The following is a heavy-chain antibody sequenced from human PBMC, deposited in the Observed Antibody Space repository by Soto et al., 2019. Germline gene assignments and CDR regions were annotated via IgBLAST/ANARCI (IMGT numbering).Heavy chain of an antibody. CDR3: ARDRVYNRFDP. V-gene: IGHV1-18*01. CDR1: GYTFTNYG. J-gene: IGHJ5*02. Sequence: QVQLVQSGAEVKKPGASVKVSCEASGYTFTNYGITWVRQAPGQGLEWMGWISAYNDTAHYAQNLQGRVTMTTDTSTSTAYMELRSLRSDDTAVYYCARDRVYNRFDPWGQGTLVTVSS. D-gene: IGHD2-8*01. CDR2: ISAYNDTA.